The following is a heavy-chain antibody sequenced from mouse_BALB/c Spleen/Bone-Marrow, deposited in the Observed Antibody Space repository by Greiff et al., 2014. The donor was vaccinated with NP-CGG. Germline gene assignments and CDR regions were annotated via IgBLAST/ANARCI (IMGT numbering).Heavy chain of an antibody. CDR2: IHPNSGNT. CDR3: ATGFAY. CDR1: GYTFTSSW. J-gene: IGHJ3*01. Sequence: QVQLQQSGSVPVRPGASVKLSCKASGYTFTSSWMHWAKQRPGQGLEWIGEIHPNSGNTNYNEKFKGKATLTVDTSSSTAYVDLSRLTSEDSAVYYCATGFAYGGQGTLVTVSA. V-gene: IGHV1S130*01.